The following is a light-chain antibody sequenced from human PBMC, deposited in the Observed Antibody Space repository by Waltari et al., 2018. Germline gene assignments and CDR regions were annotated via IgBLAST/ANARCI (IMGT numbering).Light chain of an antibody. V-gene: IGKV1-39*01. CDR3: QQSYLTPRT. CDR2: AAS. CDR1: QGISLY. Sequence: DIQMTHSPSSLSSSLLYIFSITFLSIQGISLYLNWYQQKPGSAPKARISAASKLLIDVPSRFSGSGSGTEFTLTISTLQPEDFATYYCQQSYLTPRTFGQGTKVEMK. J-gene: IGKJ1*01.